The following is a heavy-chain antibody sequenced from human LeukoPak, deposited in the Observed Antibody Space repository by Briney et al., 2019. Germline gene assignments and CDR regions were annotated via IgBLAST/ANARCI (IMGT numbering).Heavy chain of an antibody. CDR1: GFTVSSNY. CDR3: ARLRWGVYYMDV. D-gene: IGHD3-16*01. CDR2: IYSGGST. J-gene: IGHJ6*03. Sequence: SGGSLRLSCAASGFTVSSNYMSWVRQAPGKGLEWVSVIYSGGSTYYADSVKGRFTISRDNSKNTLYLQMNSLRAEDTAVYYCARLRWGVYYMDVWGKGTTVTISS. V-gene: IGHV3-53*01.